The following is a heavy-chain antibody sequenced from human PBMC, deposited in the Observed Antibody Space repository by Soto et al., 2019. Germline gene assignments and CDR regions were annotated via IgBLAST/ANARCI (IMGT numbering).Heavy chain of an antibody. CDR2: IYYSGST. Sequence: TLSLTCTVSGGSISSYYWSWIRQPPGKGLEWIGYIYYSGSTNYNPSLKSRVTISVDTSKNQFSLKLSSVTAADTAVYYCARDRNYEGFCWFDPWGQGTLVTVSS. CDR1: GGSISSYY. V-gene: IGHV4-59*01. D-gene: IGHD1-7*01. J-gene: IGHJ5*02. CDR3: ARDRNYEGFCWFDP.